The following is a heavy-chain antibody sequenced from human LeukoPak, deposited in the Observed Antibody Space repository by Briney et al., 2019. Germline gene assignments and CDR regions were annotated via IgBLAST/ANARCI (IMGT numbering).Heavy chain of an antibody. V-gene: IGHV4-59*01. Sequence: SETLSLTCNVSGASISDYYWSWIWQSPTRGLEWIGYVSSRGATNNNPSLKSRVTTSAHTSENQLSLKLTSVTAADTAVYYCARAQKTMLSRAVYFFDFWGQGLLVTVSS. CDR3: ARAQKTMLSRAVYFFDF. CDR1: GASISDYY. J-gene: IGHJ4*02. D-gene: IGHD2-2*01. CDR2: VSSRGAT.